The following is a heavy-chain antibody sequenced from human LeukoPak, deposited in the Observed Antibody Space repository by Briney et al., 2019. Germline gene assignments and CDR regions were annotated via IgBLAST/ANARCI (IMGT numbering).Heavy chain of an antibody. D-gene: IGHD1-26*01. V-gene: IGHV3-30*02. Sequence: GGSLRLSCAASGFTFSSYGMHWVRQAPGEGVERVAFIRYDGSNKYHADSVQGRFTISRDNSKNTLYLQRNSLRAEDTAVYYCAKDQGSYNYFDYWGQGTLVTVSS. CDR3: AKDQGSYNYFDY. CDR1: GFTFSSYG. CDR2: IRYDGSNK. J-gene: IGHJ4*02.